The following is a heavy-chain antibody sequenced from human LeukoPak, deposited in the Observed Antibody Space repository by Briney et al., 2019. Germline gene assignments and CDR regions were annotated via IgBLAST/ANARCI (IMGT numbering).Heavy chain of an antibody. J-gene: IGHJ3*02. CDR1: GFTFSDYY. Sequence: PGGSLRLSCAASGFTFSDYYMSWIRQAPGKGLEWVSYISSSGSTIYYADSVKGRFTISRDNAKNSLYLQMNSLRAEDTAVYYCARTAQYYYDSSGYLGAFDIWGQGTMVTVSS. D-gene: IGHD3-22*01. CDR3: ARTAQYYYDSSGYLGAFDI. V-gene: IGHV3-11*01. CDR2: ISSSGSTI.